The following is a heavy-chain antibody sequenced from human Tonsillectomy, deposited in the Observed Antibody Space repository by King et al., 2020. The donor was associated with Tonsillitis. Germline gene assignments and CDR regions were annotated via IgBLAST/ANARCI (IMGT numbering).Heavy chain of an antibody. CDR2: ISGSGGST. V-gene: IGHV3-23*04. D-gene: IGHD3-22*01. Sequence: VQLVQSGGGLLQPGGSLRLSCAASGFTFISYGISWVRPAPGKGLGLVSGISGSGGSTQYADSVKGRFTTSRVNSKNTMYLQMNSLRAEDTAVYYCAKGNYDSSGYYQDAFDIWGQGTMVTVSS. CDR1: GFTFISYG. J-gene: IGHJ3*02. CDR3: AKGNYDSSGYYQDAFDI.